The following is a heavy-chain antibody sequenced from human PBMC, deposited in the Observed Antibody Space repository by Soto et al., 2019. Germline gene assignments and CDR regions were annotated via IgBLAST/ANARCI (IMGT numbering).Heavy chain of an antibody. CDR3: ARVLFGRGNWFDP. CDR2: IYYSGST. J-gene: IGHJ5*02. CDR1: GGSISSYY. D-gene: IGHD3-3*01. V-gene: IGHV4-59*01. Sequence: SETLSLTCTVSGGSISSYYWSWIRQPPGKGLEWIGYIYYSGSTNYNPSLKSRVTISVDTSKNQFSLKLSSVTAADTAVYYCARVLFGRGNWFDPCGQGTLVTVSS.